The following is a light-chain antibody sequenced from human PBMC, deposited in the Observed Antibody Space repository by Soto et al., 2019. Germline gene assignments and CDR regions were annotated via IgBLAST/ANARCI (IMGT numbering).Light chain of an antibody. CDR1: TTDVDGYDY. CDR2: DVN. V-gene: IGLV2-14*03. Sequence: QSVLTQPASVSGSPGQSITISCTGVTTDVDGYDYVSWYQQHPGQAPQLLIYDVNSRPSGISYRFSGSKSGDTASLTISGLQDEDDADYYCSSYTSSAPFYVFGAGTKLPS. J-gene: IGLJ1*01. CDR3: SSYTSSAPFYV.